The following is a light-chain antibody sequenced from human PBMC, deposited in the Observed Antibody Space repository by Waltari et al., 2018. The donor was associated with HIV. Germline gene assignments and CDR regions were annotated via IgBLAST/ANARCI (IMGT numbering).Light chain of an antibody. Sequence: PGERATLSCRASQNVSNDYLAWYQQRLGQAPRLLIYGASSRATGIPDRFSRNGSGTDFTLTISRLEPEDFAVYYCQQYDSSPGTFGGGTKVEIK. V-gene: IGKV3-20*01. CDR2: GAS. CDR1: QNVSNDY. CDR3: QQYDSSPGT. J-gene: IGKJ4*01.